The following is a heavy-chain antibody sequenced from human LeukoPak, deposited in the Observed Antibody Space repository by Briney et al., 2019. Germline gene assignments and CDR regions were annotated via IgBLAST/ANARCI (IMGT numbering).Heavy chain of an antibody. CDR1: GFTFSSYW. CDR3: ARERQQGHHFDY. J-gene: IGHJ4*02. CDR2: INSDGSST. Sequence: GGSLRLSCAASGFTFSSYWMHWVRQAPGKGLVWVSRINSDGSSTSYADSVKGRFTISRDNAKNSLYLQMNSLRAEDTAVYYCARERQQGHHFDYWGQGTLVTVSS. D-gene: IGHD6-13*01. V-gene: IGHV3-74*01.